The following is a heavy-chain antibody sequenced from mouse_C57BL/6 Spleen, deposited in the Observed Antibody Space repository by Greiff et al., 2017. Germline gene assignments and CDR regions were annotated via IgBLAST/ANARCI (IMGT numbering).Heavy chain of an antibody. V-gene: IGHV1-50*01. CDR3: ARGDSNYGDY. CDR2: IDPSDSYT. Sequence: QVQLQQSGAELVKPGASVKLSCKASGYTFTSYWMQWVKQRPGQGLEWIGEIDPSDSYTNYNQKFKGKATLTVDTSSSTAYMQLSSLTSEDSAVYYCARGDSNYGDYWGQGTTLTVSS. D-gene: IGHD2-5*01. CDR1: GYTFTSYW. J-gene: IGHJ2*01.